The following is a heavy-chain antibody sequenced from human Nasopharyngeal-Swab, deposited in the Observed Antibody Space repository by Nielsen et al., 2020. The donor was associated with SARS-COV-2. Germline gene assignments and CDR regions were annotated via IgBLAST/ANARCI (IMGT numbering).Heavy chain of an antibody. J-gene: IGHJ6*03. D-gene: IGHD2-2*01. CDR3: AKDAWYCSSTSCYSPYYMDV. Sequence: SLKISCAASGFTFDDYAMHWVRQAPGKGLEWDSGISWNSGSIGYADSVKGRFTISRDNAKNSLYLQMNSLRAEDTALYYCAKDAWYCSSTSCYSPYYMDVWGKGTTVTVSS. CDR2: ISWNSGSI. V-gene: IGHV3-9*01. CDR1: GFTFDDYA.